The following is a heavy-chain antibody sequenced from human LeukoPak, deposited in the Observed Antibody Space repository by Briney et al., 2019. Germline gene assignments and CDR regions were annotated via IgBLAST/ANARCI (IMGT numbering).Heavy chain of an antibody. CDR3: ARVEGYSGYDSDY. D-gene: IGHD5-12*01. Sequence: AGGSLRLSCAASGFTFSDHYMDWVRQAPGKGLEWVGRTRNKANSYTTEFAASVKGRFTISRDDSKNSLYLQMNSLKTEDTAVYYCARVEGYSGYDSDYWGQGTLVTVSS. J-gene: IGHJ4*02. CDR2: TRNKANSYTT. CDR1: GFTFSDHY. V-gene: IGHV3-72*01.